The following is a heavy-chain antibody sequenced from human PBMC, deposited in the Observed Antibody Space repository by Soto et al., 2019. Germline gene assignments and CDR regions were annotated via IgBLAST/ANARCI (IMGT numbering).Heavy chain of an antibody. CDR1: GFTFSRYW. CDR3: ARVASLLDGNSQSVYYYYGMDV. D-gene: IGHD1-1*01. V-gene: IGHV3-74*01. J-gene: IGHJ6*02. Sequence: PGGSLRLSCAASGFTFSRYWMHWVRQAPGKGLVWVSRINSDGSSTSYADSVKGRFTISRDNAKNTLYLQMNSLRAEDTAVYYCARVASLLDGNSQSVYYYYGMDVWGQGTSVTVSS. CDR2: INSDGSST.